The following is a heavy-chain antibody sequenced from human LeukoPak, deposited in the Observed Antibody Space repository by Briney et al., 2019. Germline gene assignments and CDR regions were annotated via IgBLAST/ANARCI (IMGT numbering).Heavy chain of an antibody. CDR2: ISGSGDNT. CDR1: GFTFSSNA. Sequence: PGGSMRLSCAASGFTFSSNAMSWDRQAPGKGLEWVSGISGSGDNTYYADSVKGRFTISRDNSKNTLYVQVNSLGTEDTAAYYCAKGSYYDSSGSFYFDYWGQGTLVTVSS. J-gene: IGHJ4*02. CDR3: AKGSYYDSSGSFYFDY. V-gene: IGHV3-23*01. D-gene: IGHD3-22*01.